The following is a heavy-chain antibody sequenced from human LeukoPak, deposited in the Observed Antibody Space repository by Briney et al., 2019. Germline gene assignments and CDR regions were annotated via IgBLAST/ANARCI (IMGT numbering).Heavy chain of an antibody. CDR1: GFTFSSYD. Sequence: GGFPRLSCAASGFTFSSYDMHWVRQATGKGLEWVSAIGTAGDTYYPGSVKGRFTISRENAKNSLYLQMNSLRAGDTAVYYCARETSEAFDIWGQGTMVTVSS. V-gene: IGHV3-13*01. CDR2: IGTAGDT. J-gene: IGHJ3*02. CDR3: ARETSEAFDI.